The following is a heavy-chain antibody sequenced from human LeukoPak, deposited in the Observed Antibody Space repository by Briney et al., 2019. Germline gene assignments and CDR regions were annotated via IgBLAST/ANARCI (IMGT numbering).Heavy chain of an antibody. D-gene: IGHD3-10*01. V-gene: IGHV3-7*01. CDR3: AKAGLLWFGESWMDV. J-gene: IGHJ6*02. CDR2: IKEDGSES. Sequence: GGPLRLSCAASEFIFSTYWMSWVRQAPGKGLEWVANIKEDGSESHYVDSVKGRFTISRDNAKNSLYLQMNSLRAEDTAMYFCAKAGLLWFGESWMDVWGQGTTVTVSS. CDR1: EFIFSTYW.